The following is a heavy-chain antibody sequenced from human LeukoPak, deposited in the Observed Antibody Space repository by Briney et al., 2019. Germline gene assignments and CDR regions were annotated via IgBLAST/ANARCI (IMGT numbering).Heavy chain of an antibody. CDR2: INNDGSRT. D-gene: IGHD1-26*01. CDR3: VRPKGATSLSESFYG. Sequence: GGSLRLSCAASGFTFSSYWMNWVRQAPGKGLVWVSRINNDGSRTDYADSVKGRFTISRDNAKNTLYLQMNSLRAEDTAVYYCVRPKGATSLSESFYGWGQGTLVTVSS. CDR1: GFTFSSYW. J-gene: IGHJ4*02. V-gene: IGHV3-74*01.